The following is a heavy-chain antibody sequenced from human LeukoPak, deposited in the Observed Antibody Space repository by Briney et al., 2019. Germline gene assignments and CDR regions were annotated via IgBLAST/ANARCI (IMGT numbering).Heavy chain of an antibody. CDR2: ISSSVTTI. J-gene: IGHJ4*02. CDR3: ARGKNYGYDY. CDR1: GFIFSTYE. D-gene: IGHD3-10*01. V-gene: IGHV3-48*03. Sequence: GGSLRLSCAASGFIFSTYEMNWLRHAPGKGLDWISYISSSVTTIYYADSVKGRFTISRDNAKNALYLQMNSLSAEDTAVYYCARGKNYGYDYWGQGALVTVSS.